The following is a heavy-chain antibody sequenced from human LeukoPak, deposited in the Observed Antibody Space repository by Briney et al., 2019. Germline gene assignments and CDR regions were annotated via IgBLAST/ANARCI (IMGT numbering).Heavy chain of an antibody. CDR1: GGSISSYY. V-gene: IGHV4-4*07. D-gene: IGHD3-22*01. CDR3: ASGRYYYDSSGYWY. J-gene: IGHJ4*02. Sequence: SETLSLTCTVSGGSISSYYWSWIRQPAGKGLEWIGRIYTSGSTNYNPSLKSRVTMSVDTSKNQFSLKLSSVTAADTAVYYCASGRYYYDSSGYWYWGQGTLVTVSS. CDR2: IYTSGST.